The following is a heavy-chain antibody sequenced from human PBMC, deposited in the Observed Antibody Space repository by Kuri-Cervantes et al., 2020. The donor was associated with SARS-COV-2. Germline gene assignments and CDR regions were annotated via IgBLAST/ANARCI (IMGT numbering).Heavy chain of an antibody. J-gene: IGHJ5*02. Sequence: GESLKISCAASGFTFSSYSMNWVRQAPGKGLEWVSSISSSSSYIYYADSVKGRFTISRDNAKNSLYLQMNSLGAEDTAVYYCARARTIAAHPENWFDIWGQGTLVTVSS. V-gene: IGHV3-21*01. CDR3: ARARTIAAHPENWFDI. D-gene: IGHD6-13*01. CDR1: GFTFSSYS. CDR2: ISSSSSYI.